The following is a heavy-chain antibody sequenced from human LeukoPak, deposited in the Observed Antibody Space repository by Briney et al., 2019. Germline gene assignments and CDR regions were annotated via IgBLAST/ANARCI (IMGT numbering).Heavy chain of an antibody. J-gene: IGHJ5*02. D-gene: IGHD3-22*01. V-gene: IGHV3-23*01. CDR1: GFTFSSYA. Sequence: GRSLRLSCAASGFTFSSYAMSWVRQAPGKGLEWVSVISASGGRTYYADSVKGRFTISRDNSKNTLYLQMNTLRAEDTAIYYCAKDRGDYYDSPRFDPWGQGTLVTVSS. CDR3: AKDRGDYYDSPRFDP. CDR2: ISASGGRT.